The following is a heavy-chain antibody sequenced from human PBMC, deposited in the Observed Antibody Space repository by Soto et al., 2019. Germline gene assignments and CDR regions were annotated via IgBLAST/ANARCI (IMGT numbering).Heavy chain of an antibody. J-gene: IGHJ6*02. V-gene: IGHV4-31*03. CDR3: ARAFPRSGSYSISYYYYGMDV. CDR2: IYYSGST. Sequence: SETLSLTCTVSGGSISSGGYYWSWIRQHPGKGLEWIGYIYYSGSTYYNPSLKSRVTISVDTSKNQFSLKLSSVTAADTAVYYCARAFPRSGSYSISYYYYGMDVWGQGTRVTVSS. CDR1: GGSISSGGYY. D-gene: IGHD3-10*01.